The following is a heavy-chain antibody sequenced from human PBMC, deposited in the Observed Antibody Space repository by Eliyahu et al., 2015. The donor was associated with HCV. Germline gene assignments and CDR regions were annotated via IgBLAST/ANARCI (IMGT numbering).Heavy chain of an antibody. CDR3: ARLVNDFWSGYYTSYYYYYMDV. V-gene: IGHV2-26*01. Sequence: QVTLKESGPVLVKPTETLTLTCTVSGFSLSNARMGVSWIRQPPGKALEWLAHIFSNDEKSYSTSLKSRLTISKDTSKSQVVLTMTNMDPVDTATYYCARLVNDFWSGYYTSYYYYYMDVWGKGTTVTVSS. J-gene: IGHJ6*03. D-gene: IGHD3-3*01. CDR1: GFSLSNARMG. CDR2: IFSNDEK.